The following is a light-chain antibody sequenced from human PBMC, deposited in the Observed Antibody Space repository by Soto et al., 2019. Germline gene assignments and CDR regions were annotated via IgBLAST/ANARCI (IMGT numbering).Light chain of an antibody. J-gene: IGKJ4*01. CDR1: QSVGSTY. V-gene: IGKV3-20*01. Sequence: EIVLTQSPGTLSLSPGERATLSCRASQSVGSTYLAWYQQKPGQAPRLLIYDASSRATGIPDRFSGSGSGIDFTLTISRLEPEDSAVYYCQQYGVSPTFGGGTKADIK. CDR3: QQYGVSPT. CDR2: DAS.